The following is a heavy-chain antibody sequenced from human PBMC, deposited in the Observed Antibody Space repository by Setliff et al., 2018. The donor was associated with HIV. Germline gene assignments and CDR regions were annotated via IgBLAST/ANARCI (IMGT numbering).Heavy chain of an antibody. CDR2: SAYSGTTMYT. V-gene: IGHV4-39*07. CDR3: ARGPPFAY. Sequence: SETLSLTCTVSGGSFIGSSFQSTWIRQTPGKGLEWIADSAYSGTTMYTNYNPSLESRVIISEDTSRYQFFLKLPSVTADDTGIYYCARGPPFAYWGQGLLVTVSS. J-gene: IGHJ4*02. CDR1: GGSFIGSSFQ.